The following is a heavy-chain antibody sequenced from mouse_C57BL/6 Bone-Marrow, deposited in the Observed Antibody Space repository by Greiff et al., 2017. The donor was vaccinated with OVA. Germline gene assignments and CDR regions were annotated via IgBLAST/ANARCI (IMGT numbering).Heavy chain of an antibody. J-gene: IGHJ2*01. Sequence: QVQLQQSGAELVRPGASVTLSCKASGYTFTDYEMHWVKQTPVHGLEWIGAIDPETGGTAYNQKFKGKAILTADKSSSTAYMELRSLTSEDSAVYYCTSWDYGSFDYWGQGTTLTVSS. D-gene: IGHD1-1*01. CDR3: TSWDYGSFDY. CDR2: IDPETGGT. V-gene: IGHV1-15*01. CDR1: GYTFTDYE.